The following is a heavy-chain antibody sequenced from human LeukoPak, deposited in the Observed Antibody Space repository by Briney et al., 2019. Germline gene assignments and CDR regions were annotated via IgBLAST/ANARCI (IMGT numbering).Heavy chain of an antibody. V-gene: IGHV3-23*01. Sequence: GGSLRLSCAASGFTLSSYAMSWVRQAPGKGLEWVSAISGSGGSTYYADSVKGRFTISRDNSKNTLYLQMNSLRAEDTAVYYCAKSSSSWYGALGYWGQGTLVTVSS. J-gene: IGHJ4*02. CDR3: AKSSSSWYGALGY. CDR2: ISGSGGST. CDR1: GFTLSSYA. D-gene: IGHD6-13*01.